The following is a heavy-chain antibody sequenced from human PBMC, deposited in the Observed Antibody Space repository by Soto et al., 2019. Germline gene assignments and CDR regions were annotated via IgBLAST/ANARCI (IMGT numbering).Heavy chain of an antibody. V-gene: IGHV4-39*01. CDR3: ARHGGYYDILTGYPA. Sequence: PSETLSLTCSVSGGPISSSNNYWGWIRQSPGKGLEWTGSISYSGSTYYNPSLKTRLTMSVDTSNNQFSLRLSSVTAADTAVYYCARHGGYYDILTGYPAWGQGTLVTVSS. CDR1: GGPISSSNNY. J-gene: IGHJ4*02. CDR2: ISYSGST. D-gene: IGHD3-9*01.